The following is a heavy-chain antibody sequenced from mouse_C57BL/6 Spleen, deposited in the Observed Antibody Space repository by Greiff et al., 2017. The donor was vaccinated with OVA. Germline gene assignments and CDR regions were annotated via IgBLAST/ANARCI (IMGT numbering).Heavy chain of an antibody. J-gene: IGHJ1*03. CDR1: GYTFTDYY. V-gene: IGHV1-26*01. Sequence: VQLQQSGPELVKPGASVKISCKASGYTFTDYYMNWVKQSHGKSLEWIGDINPNNGGTSYNQKFKGKATLTVDKSSSTAYMELRSLTSEDSAVYYCAKRWEVTTVVGYFDVWGTGTTVTVSS. CDR2: INPNNGGT. D-gene: IGHD1-1*01. CDR3: AKRWEVTTVVGYFDV.